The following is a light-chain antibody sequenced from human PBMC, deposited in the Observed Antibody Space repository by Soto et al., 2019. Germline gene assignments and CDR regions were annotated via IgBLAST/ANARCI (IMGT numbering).Light chain of an antibody. CDR2: GAS. Sequence: EIVMTQSPATLSVSPGESATLSCRASQSVSSNLAWYQQKPGQGPSLLIYGASTRATGIPARFSGSGSGTEFTLTISGLQSEDSGVYFCHEYNTWPWTFGQGTKVDIK. CDR1: QSVSSN. CDR3: HEYNTWPWT. J-gene: IGKJ1*01. V-gene: IGKV3-15*01.